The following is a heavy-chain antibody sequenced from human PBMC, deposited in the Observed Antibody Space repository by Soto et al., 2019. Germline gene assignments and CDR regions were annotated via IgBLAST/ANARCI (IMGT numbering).Heavy chain of an antibody. CDR1: GFTFSNYA. CDR3: ARVGTLVRGTYYFDS. J-gene: IGHJ4*02. CDR2: ISYDGNNK. Sequence: QVQLVDSGGGVVQPGRSLRLSCVASGFTFSNYAMHWVRQAPGNGLEWVAVISYDGNNKYYSDSVKGRFTISRHNSKNTLYLQMNSLRSEDTAVYYCARVGTLVRGTYYFDSWGQGTLVTVSS. V-gene: IGHV3-30-3*01. D-gene: IGHD3-10*01.